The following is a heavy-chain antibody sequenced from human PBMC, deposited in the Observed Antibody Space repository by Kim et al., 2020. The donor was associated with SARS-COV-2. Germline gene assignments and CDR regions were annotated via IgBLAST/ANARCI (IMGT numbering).Heavy chain of an antibody. CDR2: IYYSGST. V-gene: IGHV4-39*01. CDR1: GGSISSSSYY. CDR3: ARRYRKPGIAVAGTKDYFDY. J-gene: IGHJ4*02. Sequence: SETLSRTCTVSGGSISSSSYYWGWIRQPPGKGLERIGSIYYSGSTYYNPSLKSRVTISVDTSKNQFSLKLSSVTAADTAVYYCARRYRKPGIAVAGTKDYFDYWGQGTLVTVSS. D-gene: IGHD6-19*01.